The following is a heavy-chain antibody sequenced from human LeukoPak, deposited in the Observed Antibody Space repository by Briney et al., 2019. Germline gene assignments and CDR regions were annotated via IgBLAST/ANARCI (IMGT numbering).Heavy chain of an antibody. J-gene: IGHJ5*02. V-gene: IGHV4-39*01. D-gene: IGHD6-13*01. CDR3: ARGVRPYSSSWYGEDWFDP. CDR1: GGSISSSSYY. CDR2: IYYSGST. Sequence: SETLSLTCTVSGGSISSSSYYWGWIRQPPGKGLEWIGSIYYSGSTYYNPSLKRRVTISVDTSKNQFSLKLSSVTAADTAVYYCARGVRPYSSSWYGEDWFDPWGQGTLVTVSS.